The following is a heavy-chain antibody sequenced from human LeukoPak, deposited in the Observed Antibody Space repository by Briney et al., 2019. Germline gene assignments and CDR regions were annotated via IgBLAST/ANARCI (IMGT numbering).Heavy chain of an antibody. D-gene: IGHD7-27*01. CDR2: ISESSSFI. Sequence: GGSLRLSCAASGFTFRNYNMNWVRQAPGKGLEWVSSISESSSFIQYADSLKGRFAISRDNAKNSLYLQMDSLRAEDTAVYFCVRDLGHSRHYFEYWGQGALVTVSS. CDR1: GFTFRNYN. J-gene: IGHJ4*02. CDR3: VRDLGHSRHYFEY. V-gene: IGHV3-21*01.